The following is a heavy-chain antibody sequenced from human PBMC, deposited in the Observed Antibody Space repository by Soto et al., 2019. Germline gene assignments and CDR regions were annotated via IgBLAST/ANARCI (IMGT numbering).Heavy chain of an antibody. V-gene: IGHV1-69*13. D-gene: IGHD6-13*01. CDR3: AREGYSSSWYPVNWFDP. J-gene: IGHJ5*02. Sequence: SVKVSCKASGGTFSSYAISWVRQAPGQGLEWMGGIIPIFGTANYAQKFQGRVTITADESTSTAYMELSSLRSEDTAVYYCAREGYSSSWYPVNWFDPWGQGXLVTVYS. CDR1: GGTFSSYA. CDR2: IIPIFGTA.